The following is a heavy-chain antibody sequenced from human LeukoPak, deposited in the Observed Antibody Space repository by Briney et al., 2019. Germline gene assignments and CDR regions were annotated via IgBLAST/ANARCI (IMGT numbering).Heavy chain of an antibody. V-gene: IGHV3-9*01. J-gene: IGHJ6*02. CDR1: GFTFDDYA. Sequence: PGGSLRLSCAASGFTFDDYAMHWVRQAPGKGLEWVSGISWNSGSIGYADSVKGRFTISRDNAKNSLYLQMNSLRAEDTALYYCAKGIGGPIAVAYYGMDVWGQGTTVTVSS. CDR2: ISWNSGSI. D-gene: IGHD6-19*01. CDR3: AKGIGGPIAVAYYGMDV.